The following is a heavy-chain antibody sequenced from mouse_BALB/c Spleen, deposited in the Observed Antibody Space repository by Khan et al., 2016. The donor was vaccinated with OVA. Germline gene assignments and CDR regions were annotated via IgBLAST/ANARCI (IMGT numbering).Heavy chain of an antibody. Sequence: QVQLKESGPGLVAPSQSLSTTCTASGFSLTSYGVHWVRQPPGQGLEWLGVIWAGGSTNYYSALMSRLSISKDNSKSQVFLKMNSLQTDDTAMYYCARLEDIWGQGTTLTVSS. CDR2: IWAGGST. CDR1: GFSLTSYG. V-gene: IGHV2-9*02. J-gene: IGHJ2*01. D-gene: IGHD1-3*01. CDR3: ARLEDI.